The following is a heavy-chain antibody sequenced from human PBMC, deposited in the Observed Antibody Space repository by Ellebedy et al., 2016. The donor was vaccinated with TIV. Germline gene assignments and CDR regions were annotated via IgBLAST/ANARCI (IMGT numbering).Heavy chain of an antibody. V-gene: IGHV4-39*07. D-gene: IGHD1-1*01. J-gene: IGHJ4*02. CDR3: AGGRYNAAR. CDR2: ITRSGST. Sequence: SETLSLXXTVSGGSIRRSSYYWSWIRQPPGKGLEWIGEITRSGSTNYNPPLKSRVTISVDTSKTQFSLRLSSVTAADTAVYYCAGGRYNAARWGQGTLVTVSS. CDR1: GGSIRRSSYY.